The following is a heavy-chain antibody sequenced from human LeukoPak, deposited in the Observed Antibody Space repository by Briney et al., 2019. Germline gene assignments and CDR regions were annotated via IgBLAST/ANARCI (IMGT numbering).Heavy chain of an antibody. V-gene: IGHV4-34*01. J-gene: IGHJ4*02. D-gene: IGHD3-16*02. CDR2: INHSGST. CDR1: GGSFSGYY. CDR3: ASSRGYVWGSYRPFDY. Sequence: SETLSLTCAVYGGSFSGYYWSWIRQPPGKGLEWIGEINHSGSTNYNPSLKSRVTISVDTSKNQFSLKLRSVTAADTAVYYCASSRGYVWGSYRPFDYWGQGTLVTVSS.